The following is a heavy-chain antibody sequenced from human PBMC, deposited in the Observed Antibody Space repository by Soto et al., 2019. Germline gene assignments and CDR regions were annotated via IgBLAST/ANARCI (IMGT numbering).Heavy chain of an antibody. CDR1: GGSFSGYY. CDR3: ARAYSDTLHGYPGSGLDV. J-gene: IGHJ6*02. Sequence: SETLSLTCAVYGGSFSGYYWSWIRQPPGKGLEWIGEINHSGSTNYNPSLKSRVTISVDTSKNQFSLKLSSVTAADTAVYYCARAYSDTLHGYPGSGLDVWGQGTTVTVSS. CDR2: INHSGST. D-gene: IGHD3-9*01. V-gene: IGHV4-34*01.